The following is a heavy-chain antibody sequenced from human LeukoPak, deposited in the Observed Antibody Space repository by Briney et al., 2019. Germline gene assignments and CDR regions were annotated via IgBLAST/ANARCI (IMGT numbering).Heavy chain of an antibody. CDR3: ARIERVFRDAFDI. CDR2: INPNSGGT. V-gene: IGHV1-2*02. D-gene: IGHD2-21*01. Sequence: INPNSGGTNYAQKFQGRVTMTRDTSISTAYMELSRLRSDDTAVYYCARIERVFRDAFDIWGQGTMVTVSS. J-gene: IGHJ3*02.